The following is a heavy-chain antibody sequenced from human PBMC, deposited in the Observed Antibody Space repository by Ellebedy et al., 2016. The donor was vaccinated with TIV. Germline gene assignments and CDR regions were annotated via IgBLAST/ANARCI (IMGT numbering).Heavy chain of an antibody. Sequence: GESLKISXAASNFNFHEDAMHWVRQAPGKGLEWVALVTYNGKDTYYADSVRGRFTISRDNSKSTVYLQMRSLNTNDTAVYFCARARTLGSGSSLDHWGQGTLVAVSS. CDR1: NFNFHEDA. CDR3: ARARTLGSGSSLDH. J-gene: IGHJ4*02. CDR2: VTYNGKDT. V-gene: IGHV3-30*04. D-gene: IGHD3-10*01.